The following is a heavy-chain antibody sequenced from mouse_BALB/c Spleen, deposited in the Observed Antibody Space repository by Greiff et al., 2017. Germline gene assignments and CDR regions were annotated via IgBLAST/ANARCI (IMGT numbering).Heavy chain of an antibody. D-gene: IGHD2-14*01. CDR3: TREGYRYDGFAY. V-gene: IGHV6-6*02. J-gene: IGHJ3*01. CDR1: GFTFSNYW. Sequence: EVKLEESGGGLVQPGGSMKLSCVASGFTFSNYWMNWVRQSPEKGLEWVAEIRLKSNNYATHYAESVKGRFTISRDDSKSSVYLQMNNLRAEDTGIYYCTREGYRYDGFAYWGQGTLVTVSA. CDR2: IRLKSNNYAT.